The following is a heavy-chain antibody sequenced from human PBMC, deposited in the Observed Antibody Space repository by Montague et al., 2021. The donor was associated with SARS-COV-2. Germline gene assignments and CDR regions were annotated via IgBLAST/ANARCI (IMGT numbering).Heavy chain of an antibody. CDR1: GGSIGSYY. CDR3: ARRLDPSGTYYLAY. V-gene: IGHV4-59*01. J-gene: IGHJ4*02. CDR2: IHYSRSN. D-gene: IGHD3-10*01. Sequence: SETLSLTCSVSGGSIGSYYWSWLRQPPGKGLEWIGHIHYSRSNTYSHSFKSRVTISIDTPKNQYSLKLSSVTAADTAVYYCARRLDPSGTYYLAYWGQGTLVTVSS.